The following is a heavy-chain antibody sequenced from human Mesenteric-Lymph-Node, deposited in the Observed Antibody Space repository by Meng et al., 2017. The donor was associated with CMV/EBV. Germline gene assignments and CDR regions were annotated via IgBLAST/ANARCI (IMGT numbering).Heavy chain of an antibody. J-gene: IGHJ4*02. CDR2: MNPDSGNT. CDR3: TRGRKIPPGYCTSATCPDY. D-gene: IGHD2-2*01. CDR1: FTSYD. Sequence: FTSYDINWLRQAAGQGLESMGWMNPDSGNTGYAQKFQGRVTMTRDTSISTAYMELSSLRSEDTGVYYCTRGRKIPPGYCTSATCPDYWGQGTLVTVSS. V-gene: IGHV1-8*01.